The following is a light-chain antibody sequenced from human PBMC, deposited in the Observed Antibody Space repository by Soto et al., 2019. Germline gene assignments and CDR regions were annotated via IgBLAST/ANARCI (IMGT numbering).Light chain of an antibody. J-gene: IGLJ1*01. Sequence: QSALTQPASVSGSPGQSITISCTGTSSDVGGYNYVSWYQQHPGKAPKLMIYEVSNRPSGVSNRFSGSKSGNTASLTISGLQAEDEADYYCSSYTSSTTRVLGTGNKVTVX. V-gene: IGLV2-14*01. CDR1: SSDVGGYNY. CDR3: SSYTSSTTRV. CDR2: EVS.